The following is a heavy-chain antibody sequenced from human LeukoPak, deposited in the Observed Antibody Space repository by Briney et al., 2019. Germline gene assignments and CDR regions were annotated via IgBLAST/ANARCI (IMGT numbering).Heavy chain of an antibody. CDR2: ISAYNGNT. V-gene: IGHV1-18*01. CDR3: ARLNRGIVVVITSLTYYFDY. D-gene: IGHD3-22*01. Sequence: GASVKVSCKASGYTFTSYGISGVRQAPGQGLEWMGWISAYNGNTNYAQKLQGRVTMTTDTSMSTAYMELRSLRSDDTAVYYCARLNRGIVVVITSLTYYFDYWGQGTLVTVSS. CDR1: GYTFTSYG. J-gene: IGHJ4*02.